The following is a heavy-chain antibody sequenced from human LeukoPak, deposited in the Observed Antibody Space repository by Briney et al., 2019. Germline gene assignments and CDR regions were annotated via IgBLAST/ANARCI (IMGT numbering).Heavy chain of an antibody. J-gene: IGHJ6*02. CDR3: VKGYSSGWTREYYGMDI. D-gene: IGHD6-19*01. Sequence: GGSLRLSCAASGFTFITYAMTWVRQAPGKGLDWVSTISAGGAGTYYADSVKGRFTISRDNSKNTLYLQMSSLRAEDTALYYCVKGYSSGWTREYYGMDIWGQGTRVTVSS. CDR1: GFTFITYA. CDR2: ISAGGAGT. V-gene: IGHV3-23*01.